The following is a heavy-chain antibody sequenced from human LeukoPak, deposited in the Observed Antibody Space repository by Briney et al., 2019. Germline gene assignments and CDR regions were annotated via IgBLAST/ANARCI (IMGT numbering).Heavy chain of an antibody. J-gene: IGHJ4*02. Sequence: GGSLRLSCAASGFTFSSYSMNWVRQAPGKGREWGSSISSSSSYIYYADSVKGRFTISRDNAKNSLYLQMNSLRAEDTAVYYCARGATIFGVVIMGPHNDYWGQGTLVTVSS. V-gene: IGHV3-21*01. CDR1: GFTFSSYS. D-gene: IGHD3-3*01. CDR3: ARGATIFGVVIMGPHNDY. CDR2: ISSSSSYI.